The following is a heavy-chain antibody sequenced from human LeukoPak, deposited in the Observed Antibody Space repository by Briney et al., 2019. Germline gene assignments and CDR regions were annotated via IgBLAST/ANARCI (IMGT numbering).Heavy chain of an antibody. J-gene: IGHJ5*02. Sequence: GASVKVSCKVSGYTLTELSMHWVRQATGQGLEWMGWMNPNSGNTGYAQRFQGRVTMTRNTSISTAYMELSSLRSEDTAVYYCARDSSRRLRAFDPWGQGTLVTVSS. V-gene: IGHV1-8*01. D-gene: IGHD6-13*01. CDR1: GYTLTELS. CDR3: ARDSSRRLRAFDP. CDR2: MNPNSGNT.